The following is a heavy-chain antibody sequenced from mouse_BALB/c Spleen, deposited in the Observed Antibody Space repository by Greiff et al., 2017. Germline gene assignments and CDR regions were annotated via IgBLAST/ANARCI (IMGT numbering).Heavy chain of an antibody. D-gene: IGHD1-1*01. J-gene: IGHJ1*01. Sequence: QVQLQQPGAELVKPGTSVKLSCKASGYNFTSYWINWVKLRPGQGLEWIGDIYPGSGSTNYNEKFKSKATLTVDTSSSTAYMQLSSLASEDSALYYCARPSYYGSRYLDVWGAGTTVTVSS. CDR1: GYNFTSYW. CDR2: IYPGSGST. V-gene: IGHV1-55*01. CDR3: ARPSYYGSRYLDV.